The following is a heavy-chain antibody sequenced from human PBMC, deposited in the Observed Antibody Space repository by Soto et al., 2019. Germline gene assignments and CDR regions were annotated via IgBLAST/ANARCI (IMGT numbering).Heavy chain of an antibody. J-gene: IGHJ4*02. V-gene: IGHV3-23*01. CDR1: GFTFSSND. Sequence: PGGSLRLSCAASGFTFSSNDMSWVRQAPGKGLEWVSSIRDSGGNTYYAASVKGRFTISRDNSKSTLYLQMNTLRAEDTAVYYCAKVLEGGLRSGNDYWGLGTLVTVSS. D-gene: IGHD1-1*01. CDR2: IRDSGGNT. CDR3: AKVLEGGLRSGNDY.